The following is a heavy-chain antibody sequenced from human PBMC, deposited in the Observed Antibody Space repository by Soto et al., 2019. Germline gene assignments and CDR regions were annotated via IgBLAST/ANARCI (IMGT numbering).Heavy chain of an antibody. CDR1: GGTFSSYT. CDR2: IIPILGIA. D-gene: IGHD2-2*01. V-gene: IGHV1-69*02. Sequence: SVKVSCKASGGTFSSYTISWVRQAPGQGLEWMGRIIPILGIANYAQKFQGRVTITADKSTSTAYMELSSLRSEDTAVYYCAGSPRDIVVVPAAQRAFDIWGQGTMVTVS. CDR3: AGSPRDIVVVPAAQRAFDI. J-gene: IGHJ3*02.